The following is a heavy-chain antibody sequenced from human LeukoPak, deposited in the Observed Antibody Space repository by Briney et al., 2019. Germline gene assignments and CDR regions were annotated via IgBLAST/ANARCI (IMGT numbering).Heavy chain of an antibody. CDR3: IRTHSDSDSGGLDY. J-gene: IGHJ4*02. CDR1: GFTFSSYW. CDR2: ISTTSFYI. D-gene: IGHD2-15*01. Sequence: TPGGSLRLSCAASGFTFSSYWMSWIRQAPGKGLEWVSSISTTSFYIYYADSVKGRFTISRDNAKNSLFLQMNSLRAEDTAMYYCIRTHSDSDSGGLDYWGQGTLVTVSS. V-gene: IGHV3-21*01.